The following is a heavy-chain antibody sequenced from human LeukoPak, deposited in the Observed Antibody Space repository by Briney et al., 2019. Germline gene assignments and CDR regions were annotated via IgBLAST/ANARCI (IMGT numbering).Heavy chain of an antibody. Sequence: PSETLSLTCTVSGGSISSGGYYWSWIRQPPGKGLEWIGYIYHSGSTYYNPSLKSRVTISVDRSKNQFSLKLSSVTAADTAVYYCARDKIFAAGSSYRAGHYFDYWGQGALVTVSS. V-gene: IGHV4-30-2*01. D-gene: IGHD6-13*01. CDR1: GGSISSGGYY. J-gene: IGHJ4*02. CDR3: ARDKIFAAGSSYRAGHYFDY. CDR2: IYHSGST.